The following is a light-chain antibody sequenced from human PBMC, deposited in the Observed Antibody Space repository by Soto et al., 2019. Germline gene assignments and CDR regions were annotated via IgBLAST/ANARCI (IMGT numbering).Light chain of an antibody. CDR2: EAS. Sequence: DIQMTQSPSTLSASVGDRVTITCRASQSISGSLAWYQQKPGKAPKLLIYEASNLKSVVPSRFSGSGSGTEYTLTISSLQPDDSASYYCQQYNGYWTFGQGTRGESK. CDR3: QQYNGYWT. J-gene: IGKJ1*01. CDR1: QSISGS. V-gene: IGKV1-5*03.